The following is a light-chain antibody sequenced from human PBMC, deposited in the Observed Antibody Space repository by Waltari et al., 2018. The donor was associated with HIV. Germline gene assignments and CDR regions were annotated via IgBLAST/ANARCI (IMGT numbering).Light chain of an antibody. CDR1: SSNVGSYNY. Sequence: QSALTQPRSVSGSPGQSVTLSCTVTSSNVGSYNYVSWYQVHPGKPPTVIISHYSQRPSGVPGRFSGSRSGNTASLTISGLRAEDEAEYYCCSYAGLYKYVFGTGTEVTVL. CDR2: HYS. CDR3: CSYAGLYKYV. V-gene: IGLV2-11*01. J-gene: IGLJ1*01.